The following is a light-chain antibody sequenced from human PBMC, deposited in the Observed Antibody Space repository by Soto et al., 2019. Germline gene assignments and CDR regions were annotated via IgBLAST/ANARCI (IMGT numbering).Light chain of an antibody. CDR2: GAS. J-gene: IGKJ1*01. CDR1: QSVSNNY. V-gene: IGKV3-20*01. CDR3: QQNGSSET. Sequence: EIVLTQSPGTLSLSPGERATLSCRASQSVSNNYLAWYQQKPGQAPRLLIYGASTRATGIPDRFSGSGSGTDFTLTISRLEPEDFAVYYCQQNGSSETFGQGTKV.